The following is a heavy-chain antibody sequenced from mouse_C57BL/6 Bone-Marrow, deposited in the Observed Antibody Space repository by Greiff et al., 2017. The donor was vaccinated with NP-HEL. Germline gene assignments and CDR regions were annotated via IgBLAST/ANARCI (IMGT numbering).Heavy chain of an antibody. J-gene: IGHJ1*03. CDR1: GYTFTSYG. CDR3: ARGHYYGSRYWYFDV. V-gene: IGHV1-81*01. Sequence: VQLQQSGAELARPGASVKLSCKASGYTFTSYGISWVKQRTGQGLEWIGEIYPRSGNTYYNEKFKGKATLTADKSSSTAYMELRSLTSEDSAVYFWARGHYYGSRYWYFDVWGTGTTVTVSS. D-gene: IGHD1-1*01. CDR2: IYPRSGNT.